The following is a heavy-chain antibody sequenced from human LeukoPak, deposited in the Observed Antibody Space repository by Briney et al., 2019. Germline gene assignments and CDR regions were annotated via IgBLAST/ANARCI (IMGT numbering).Heavy chain of an antibody. D-gene: IGHD3-22*01. V-gene: IGHV1-8*01. J-gene: IGHJ5*02. CDR1: GYTFTSYD. CDR3: AREEYYYDSSGYWMNWFDP. CDR2: MNPNSGNT. Sequence: ASVKVSFKASGYTFTSYDINWVRQATGQGLEWMGWMNPNSGNTGYAQKFQGRVTMTRNTSISTAYMELSSLRSEDTAVYYCAREEYYYDSSGYWMNWFDPWGQGTLVTVSS.